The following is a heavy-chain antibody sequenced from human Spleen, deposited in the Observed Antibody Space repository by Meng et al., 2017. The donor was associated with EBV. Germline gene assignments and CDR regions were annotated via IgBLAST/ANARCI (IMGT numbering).Heavy chain of an antibody. V-gene: IGHV1-3*04. CDR2: MNTDNGNT. Sequence: QVELSEAGAEGKKPGATVKVSCQASGYSFNSYALQWVRLAPGQGIEWMGWMNTDNGNTKYSQTFQGRVTFTRDTSATTAYMELSGLRSEDTAIYYCARDGTSNWLLNWFDPWGQGTLVTVSS. D-gene: IGHD6-13*01. J-gene: IGHJ5*02. CDR1: GYSFNSYA. CDR3: ARDGTSNWLLNWFDP.